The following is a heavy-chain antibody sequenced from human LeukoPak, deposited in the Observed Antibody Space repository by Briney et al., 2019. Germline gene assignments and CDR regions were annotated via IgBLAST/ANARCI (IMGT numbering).Heavy chain of an antibody. CDR1: GFTFSSYS. CDR3: AREDGYCSGGNCYSYFDS. D-gene: IGHD2-15*01. J-gene: IGHJ4*02. V-gene: IGHV3-21*01. CDR2: ISSSSSYI. Sequence: GGSLRLSCAASGFTFSSYSMNWVRQAPGKGLEWVSSISSSSSYIYYADSVKGRFTISRDNAKNSLYLQMNSLRAEDTAVYFCAREDGYCSGGNCYSYFDSWGQGTLVTVSS.